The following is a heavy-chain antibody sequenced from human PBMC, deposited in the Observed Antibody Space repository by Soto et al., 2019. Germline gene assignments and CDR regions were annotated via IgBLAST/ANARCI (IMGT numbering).Heavy chain of an antibody. D-gene: IGHD5-18*01. V-gene: IGHV4-30-4*01. CDR1: GGSISSGDYY. CDR2: IYYSGST. CDR3: ARERDTAMVYRKGHAFDI. Sequence: SETLSLTCTVAGGSISSGDYYWSWIRQPPGKGLEWIGYIYYSGSTYYNPSLKSRVTISVDTSKNQFSLKLSSVTAADTAVYYCARERDTAMVYRKGHAFDIWGQGTMVTVPS. J-gene: IGHJ3*02.